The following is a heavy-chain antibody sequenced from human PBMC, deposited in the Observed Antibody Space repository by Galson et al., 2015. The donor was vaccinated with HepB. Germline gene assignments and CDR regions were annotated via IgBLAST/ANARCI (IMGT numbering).Heavy chain of an antibody. J-gene: IGHJ4*02. V-gene: IGHV3-30*04. CDR3: ARAPYSGYDIGGFFDY. D-gene: IGHD5-12*01. Sequence: SLRLSCAASGFTLSSYAMHWVRQAPGKGLEWVAVISYDGSNKYYADSVKGRFTISRDNSKNTLYLQMNSLRAEDTAVYYCARAPYSGYDIGGFFDYWGQGTLVTVSS. CDR1: GFTLSSYA. CDR2: ISYDGSNK.